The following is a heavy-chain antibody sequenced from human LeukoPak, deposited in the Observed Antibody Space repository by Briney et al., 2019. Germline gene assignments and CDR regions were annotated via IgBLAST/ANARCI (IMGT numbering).Heavy chain of an antibody. Sequence: GESLRLSCAASGVTLSRYAVNWVRQAPGRGLEWVSYISPSGDSTVYAESVKGQFTISRDNSKNMLYLQMDSLRAEDTAIYYCVRKVYYYMDVWGIGTTVTVSS. CDR3: VRKVYYYMDV. V-gene: IGHV3-23*01. CDR2: ISPSGDST. CDR1: GVTLSRYA. J-gene: IGHJ6*03.